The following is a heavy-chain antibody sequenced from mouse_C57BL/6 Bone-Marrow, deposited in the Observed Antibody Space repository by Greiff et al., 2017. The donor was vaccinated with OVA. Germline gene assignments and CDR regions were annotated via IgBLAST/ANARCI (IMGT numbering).Heavy chain of an antibody. J-gene: IGHJ4*01. D-gene: IGHD2-3*01. CDR3: ARRWLLHAMDY. CDR2: IWSGGST. V-gene: IGHV2-2*01. CDR1: GFSLTSSG. Sequence: QLQQSGPGLVQPSQSLSITCTVSGFSLTSSGVHWVRQSPGKGLEWLGVIWSGGSTDYNAAFISRLSISKDNSKSQVFFKMNSLQADDTAIYYCARRWLLHAMDYWGQGTSVTVSS.